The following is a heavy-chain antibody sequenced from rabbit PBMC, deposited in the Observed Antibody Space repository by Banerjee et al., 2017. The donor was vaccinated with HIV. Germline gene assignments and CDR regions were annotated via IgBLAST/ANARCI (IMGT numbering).Heavy chain of an antibody. CDR2: INTSSGNT. J-gene: IGHJ4*01. Sequence: QEQLEESGGGLVQPEGSLTLTCTASGFSFSNKYVMCWVRQAPGKGLEWIACINTSSGNTVYASWAKGRFTISKTSSTTVTLQMTSLTAADTATYFCASNGDAGYVGYGFRLWGPGTLVTVS. D-gene: IGHD6-1*01. V-gene: IGHV1S45*01. CDR1: GFSFSNKYV. CDR3: ASNGDAGYVGYGFRL.